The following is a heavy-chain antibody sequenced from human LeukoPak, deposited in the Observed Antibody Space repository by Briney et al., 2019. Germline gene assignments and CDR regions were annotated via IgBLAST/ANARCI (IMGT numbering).Heavy chain of an antibody. CDR1: GFTFCSYG. CDR3: ARDAVPYYYGSGSYQDY. J-gene: IGHJ4*02. D-gene: IGHD3-10*01. CDR2: IWYDGSNK. Sequence: GGSLRLSCAASGFTFCSYGMHWVRQAPGKGLEWVAVIWYDGSNKYYADSVKGRFTISRDNSKNTLYLQMNSLRAEDTAVYYCARDAVPYYYGSGSYQDYWGQGTLVTVSS. V-gene: IGHV3-33*01.